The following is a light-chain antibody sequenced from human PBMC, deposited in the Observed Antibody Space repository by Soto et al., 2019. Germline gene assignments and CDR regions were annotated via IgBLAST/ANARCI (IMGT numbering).Light chain of an antibody. V-gene: IGKV3-20*01. CDR3: QQYGTTRIT. Sequence: EIVLTQSPATLSLSPGERATLSCRASQSVSSYLAWYQQKPGQAPRLLMYGASNRATGIPDRFSGSGSETDFTLTISRLEPEDFAVYYCQQYGTTRITFGQGTRLAVK. J-gene: IGKJ5*01. CDR2: GAS. CDR1: QSVSSY.